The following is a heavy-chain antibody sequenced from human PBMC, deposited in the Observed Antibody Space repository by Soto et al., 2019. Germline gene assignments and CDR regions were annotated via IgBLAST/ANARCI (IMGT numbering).Heavy chain of an antibody. D-gene: IGHD6-13*01. J-gene: IGHJ6*02. CDR1: GGSISSSSYY. V-gene: IGHV4-39*01. CDR3: ARPCGYSSSGHGMDV. Sequence: QLQLQESGPGLVKPSETLSLTCTVSGGSISSSSYYWGWIRQPPGKGLEWIGSIYYSGSTYYNPSLKSRVTISVDTSKNQVSLKLSAVTAADTAVYYCARPCGYSSSGHGMDVWGQGTTVTVSS. CDR2: IYYSGST.